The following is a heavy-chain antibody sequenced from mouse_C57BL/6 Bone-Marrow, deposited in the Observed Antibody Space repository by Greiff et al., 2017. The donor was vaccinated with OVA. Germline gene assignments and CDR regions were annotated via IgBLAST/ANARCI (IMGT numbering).Heavy chain of an antibody. D-gene: IGHD2-3*01. Sequence: QVQLQQPGAELVKPGASVKLSCKASGYTFTSYWMQWVKQRPGQGLEWIGEIDPSDSYTNYNQKFKGQATLTVDTSSSTAYMQLSSLTSEDSAVKYWARWHDGYYRDYWGQGTSVTVSS. CDR1: GYTFTSYW. V-gene: IGHV1-50*01. CDR3: ARWHDGYYRDY. CDR2: IDPSDSYT. J-gene: IGHJ4*01.